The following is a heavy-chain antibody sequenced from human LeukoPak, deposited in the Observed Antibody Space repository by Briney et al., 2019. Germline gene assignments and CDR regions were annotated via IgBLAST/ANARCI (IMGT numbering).Heavy chain of an antibody. CDR2: IYTSGST. D-gene: IGHD1-20*01. CDR1: GGSISSGSYY. CDR3: ARADRITGTDFDY. J-gene: IGHJ4*02. V-gene: IGHV4-61*02. Sequence: KPSETLSLTCTVSGGSISSGSYYWSWIRQPAGKGLEWIGRIYTSGSTNYNPSLKSRVTISVDTSKNQFSLKLSSVTAADTAVYYCARADRITGTDFDYWGQGTLVTVSS.